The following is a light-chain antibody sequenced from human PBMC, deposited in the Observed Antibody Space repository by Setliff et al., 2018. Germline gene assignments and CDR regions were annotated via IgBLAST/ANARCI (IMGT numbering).Light chain of an antibody. CDR1: SSNIGSNT. CDR2: RNN. V-gene: IGLV1-44*01. CDR3: AAWDDSLNGYV. Sequence: QSVLTQPPSASGTPGQRVTISCSGSSSNIGSNTVNWYQQLPGTAPKLLIYRNNQRPSGVPDRFSGSKSGTSASLAISGLQSEDEADYYCAAWDDSLNGYVFGTGT. J-gene: IGLJ1*01.